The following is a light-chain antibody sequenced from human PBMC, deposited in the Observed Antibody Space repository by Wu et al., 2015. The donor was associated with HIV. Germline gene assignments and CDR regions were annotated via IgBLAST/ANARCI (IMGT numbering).Light chain of an antibody. V-gene: IGKV3-15*01. CDR2: DAS. J-gene: IGKJ4*01. CDR1: QSVNSN. CDR3: QQRANWPLT. Sequence: EMVMTQSPATLSVSPGERATLSCRASQSVNSNLAWYQQKPGQTPRLLIYDASTRATGIPARFSGSGSGTEFTLTISSLQSEDFAVYYCQQRANWPLTFGGGTRLEIK.